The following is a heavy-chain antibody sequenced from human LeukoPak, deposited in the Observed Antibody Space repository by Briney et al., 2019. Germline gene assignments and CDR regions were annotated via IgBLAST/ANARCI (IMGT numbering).Heavy chain of an antibody. CDR3: ARRDNEFVFDF. J-gene: IGHJ4*02. V-gene: IGHV4-39*01. D-gene: IGHD2-21*01. CDR1: GGSIIGSYY. Sequence: SETLSLTCNVSGGSIIGSYYWGWIRQPPGGGLEWIGSIFYSGGTYYNPSLKSRVTISVDTSKNQFSLKLSSVSAADTAVYYCARRDNEFVFDFWGQGIRVTVSS. CDR2: IFYSGGT.